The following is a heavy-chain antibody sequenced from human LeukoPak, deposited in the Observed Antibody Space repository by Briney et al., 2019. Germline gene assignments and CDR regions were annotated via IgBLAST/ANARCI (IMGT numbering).Heavy chain of an antibody. V-gene: IGHV1-69*05. J-gene: IGHJ6*03. CDR2: IIPIFGTA. D-gene: IGHD2-2*01. Sequence: ASVKVSCKASGGTFSSYAISWVRQAPGQGLEWMGGIIPIFGTANYAQKFQGRVTITTDESTSTAYMELSSLRSEDTAVYYCARDLEVPAASPDYYYYMDVWGKGTTVTVSS. CDR1: GGTFSSYA. CDR3: ARDLEVPAASPDYYYYMDV.